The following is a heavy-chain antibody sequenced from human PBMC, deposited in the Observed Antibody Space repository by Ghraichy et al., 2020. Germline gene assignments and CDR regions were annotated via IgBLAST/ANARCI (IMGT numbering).Heavy chain of an antibody. J-gene: IGHJ4*02. V-gene: IGHV3-30*18. CDR2: ISHDGSNK. CDR1: GFTFSSYG. Sequence: LSLTCAASGFTFSSYGMHWVRQAPGKGLEWVAIISHDGSNKYYADSVKGRFTISRDNSKNTLYLQMNSLRAEDTAVYYCAKGFESYSGSYYRLDYWGQGTLVTVSS. CDR3: AKGFESYSGSYYRLDY. D-gene: IGHD1-26*01.